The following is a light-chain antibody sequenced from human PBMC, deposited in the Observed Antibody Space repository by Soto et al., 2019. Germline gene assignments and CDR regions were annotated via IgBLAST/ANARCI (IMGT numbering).Light chain of an antibody. CDR1: QSVSSN. V-gene: IGKV3-15*01. CDR3: QHHNNWPRT. Sequence: EIVMTQSPATLSVSPGERATLSCRASQSVSSNLAWYQQKPGQAPRLLIYGAFTRPTGIPARFSGSGSGTEFTLTISSLQSEDFAVYYCQHHNNWPRTFGQGTKVEIK. CDR2: GAF. J-gene: IGKJ1*01.